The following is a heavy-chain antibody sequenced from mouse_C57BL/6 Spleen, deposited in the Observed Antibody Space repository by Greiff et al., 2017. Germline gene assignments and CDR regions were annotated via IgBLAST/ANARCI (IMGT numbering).Heavy chain of an antibody. CDR1: GFTFSSYA. J-gene: IGHJ4*01. CDR3: ARDDGSSPHYYAMDY. Sequence: EVQLVESGGGLVKPGGSLKLSCAASGFTFSSYAMSWVRQTPEKRLEWVATISDGGSYTYYPDNVKGRFTISRDNAKNNLYLQMSHLKSEDTAMYYCARDDGSSPHYYAMDYWGQGTSVTVSS. CDR2: ISDGGSYT. D-gene: IGHD1-1*01. V-gene: IGHV5-4*01.